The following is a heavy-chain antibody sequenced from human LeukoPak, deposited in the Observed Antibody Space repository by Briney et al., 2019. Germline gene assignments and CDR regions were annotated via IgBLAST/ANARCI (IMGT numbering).Heavy chain of an antibody. D-gene: IGHD5-24*01. CDR1: GFTFSDYS. Sequence: GGSLRLSCAASGFTFSDYSMTWVRQAPGKGLEGISYIGIDSGNTNYADSVKGGFTTSGDKAKNSLYLQMNSLRVEDTAVYYCARDYKYAFDYWGQGALVTVSS. V-gene: IGHV3-48*01. CDR3: ARDYKYAFDY. CDR2: IGIDSGNT. J-gene: IGHJ4*02.